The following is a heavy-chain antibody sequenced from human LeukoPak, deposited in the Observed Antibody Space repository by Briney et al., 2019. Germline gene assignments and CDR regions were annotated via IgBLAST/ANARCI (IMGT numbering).Heavy chain of an antibody. J-gene: IGHJ4*02. V-gene: IGHV3-23*01. CDR2: ISGSGGST. CDR3: AKDRSPYCSSTSCYTGLDY. D-gene: IGHD2-2*02. Sequence: GSLRLSCAASGFTFSSYAMSWVRQAPGKGLEWVSAISGSGGSTYYADSVKGRFTISRDNSKNTLYLQMNSLRAEDTAVYYCAKDRSPYCSSTSCYTGLDYWGQGTLVTVSS. CDR1: GFTFSSYA.